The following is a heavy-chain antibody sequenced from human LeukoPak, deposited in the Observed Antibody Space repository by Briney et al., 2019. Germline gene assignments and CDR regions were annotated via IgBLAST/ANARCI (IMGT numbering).Heavy chain of an antibody. V-gene: IGHV3-21*04. CDR1: GFTLTPYR. CDR2: ITSSSSYI. D-gene: IGHD5-18*01. Sequence: PGGSLRLSCAASGFTLTPYRMNWVRQPPGKGLEWVSSITSSSSYIYYADSVKGRFTISRDNSKNTLYLQMNSLRAEDTAVYYCAKDLEAGYSYDLDYWGQGTLVTVSS. CDR3: AKDLEAGYSYDLDY. J-gene: IGHJ4*02.